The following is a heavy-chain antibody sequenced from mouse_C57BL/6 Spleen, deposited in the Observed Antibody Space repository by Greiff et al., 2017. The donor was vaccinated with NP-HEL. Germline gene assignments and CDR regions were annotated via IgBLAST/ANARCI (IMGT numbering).Heavy chain of an antibody. J-gene: IGHJ2*01. D-gene: IGHD2-4*01. V-gene: IGHV1-55*01. Sequence: QVQLQQSGAELVKPGASVKISCKASGYAFSSYWMNWVKQRPGKGLEWIGDIYPGSGSTNYNEKFKSKATLTVDTSSSTAYMQLSSLTSEDSAVYYCARGWGLRRRGFDYWGQGTTLTVSS. CDR1: GYAFSSYW. CDR2: IYPGSGST. CDR3: ARGWGLRRRGFDY.